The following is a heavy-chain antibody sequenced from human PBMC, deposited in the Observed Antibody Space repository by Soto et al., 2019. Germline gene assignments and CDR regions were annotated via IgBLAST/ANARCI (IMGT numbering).Heavy chain of an antibody. CDR3: AGSTADTTLKASSF. J-gene: IGHJ4*02. CDR2: VSLGGGA. CDR1: GVSITITDW. V-gene: IGHV4-4*02. D-gene: IGHD4-4*01. Sequence: QVQLQESGPGLVKPSETLSLSCAVSGVSITITDWWSWVRQPPGKGLQWIGEVSLGGGANYNPSLKIRVTISVDNSKNQFSLTLNSLTAADTAVYFCAGSTADTTLKASSFWGQGTLVTVSS.